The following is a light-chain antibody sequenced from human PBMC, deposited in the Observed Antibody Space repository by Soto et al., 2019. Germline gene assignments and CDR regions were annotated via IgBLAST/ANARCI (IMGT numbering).Light chain of an antibody. J-gene: IGLJ2*01. CDR1: SGHSSYA. CDR2: LNNDGSH. V-gene: IGLV4-69*01. CDR3: QTWGTGFQF. Sequence: QSVLTQSPSASASLGASVKLTCTLSSGHSSYAIAWHQKQPGKGPRYLMDLNNDGSHTKGDGIPDRFSGSSSGADRFLIISSLQSEDEADYYCQTWGTGFQFFGGGTK.